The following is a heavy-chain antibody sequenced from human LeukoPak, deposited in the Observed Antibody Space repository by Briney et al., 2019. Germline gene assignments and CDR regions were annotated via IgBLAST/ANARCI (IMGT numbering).Heavy chain of an antibody. CDR1: GYSISSGYY. CDR3: ARTDDYENYWYFDL. Sequence: PSETLSLTCTVSGYSISSGYYWGWIRQPPGKGLEWIGSIYHSGSTYYNPSLKSRVTISVDTSKNQFSLKLSSVTAADTAVYYCARTDDYENYWYFDLWGRGTLVTVSS. CDR2: IYHSGST. J-gene: IGHJ2*01. V-gene: IGHV4-38-2*02. D-gene: IGHD4-17*01.